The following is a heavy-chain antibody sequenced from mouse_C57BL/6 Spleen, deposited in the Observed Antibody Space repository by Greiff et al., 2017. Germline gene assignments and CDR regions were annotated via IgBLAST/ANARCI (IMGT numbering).Heavy chain of an antibody. J-gene: IGHJ4*01. CDR3: ATIGAMDY. Sequence: QVQLQQSGAELVMPGASVKLSCKASGYTFTSYWMHWVKQRPGQGLEWIGEIDPSDSYTNYNQKFKGKSTLTVDKSSSTAYMQLSSLTSEDSAVYYCATIGAMDYWGQGTSVTVSS. CDR2: IDPSDSYT. CDR1: GYTFTSYW. V-gene: IGHV1-69*01.